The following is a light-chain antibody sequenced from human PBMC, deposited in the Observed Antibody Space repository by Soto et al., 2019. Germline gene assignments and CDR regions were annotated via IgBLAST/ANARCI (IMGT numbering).Light chain of an antibody. CDR2: GAS. J-gene: IGKJ1*01. V-gene: IGKV3-20*01. CDR1: QSVSSSY. Sequence: EIVLTQSPGTLSLSPGERATLSCRASQSVSSSYLAWYQQKPGQAPRLLIYGASSRATGIPGRFSGSGSGTDFTLTISRLEPEDFAVYYWQQYGSSGWTFGQGTKVEIK. CDR3: QQYGSSGWT.